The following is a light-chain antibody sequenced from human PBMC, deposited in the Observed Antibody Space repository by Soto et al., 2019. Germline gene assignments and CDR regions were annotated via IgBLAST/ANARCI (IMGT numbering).Light chain of an antibody. Sequence: QSVLTQPPSVSAAPGQKVTISCSGSSSNIGNNYVSWYQQLPGTAPKLLIYDNNKRPSGIPDRFSGSKSGTSATLGITGLQTGDEADYYCGTWDSRLNVVAFGGGTKVTVL. CDR1: SSNIGNNY. CDR2: DNN. J-gene: IGLJ2*01. CDR3: GTWDSRLNVVA. V-gene: IGLV1-51*01.